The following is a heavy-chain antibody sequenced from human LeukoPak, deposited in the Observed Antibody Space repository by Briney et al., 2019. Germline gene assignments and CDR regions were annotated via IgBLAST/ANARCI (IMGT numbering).Heavy chain of an antibody. CDR2: IYYDGSNN. Sequence: PGRSLSLSCAASGLTFSRYVMNWVRQAPGKGLEWVAVIYYDGSNNYNPDSVKGRSTISRDNTKNALYLQMTSLRAEDTAVYYCARGGQVDIYGSQWFDPWGQGTLVTVSS. D-gene: IGHD5-18*01. CDR1: GLTFSRYV. J-gene: IGHJ5*02. CDR3: ARGGQVDIYGSQWFDP. V-gene: IGHV3-30*04.